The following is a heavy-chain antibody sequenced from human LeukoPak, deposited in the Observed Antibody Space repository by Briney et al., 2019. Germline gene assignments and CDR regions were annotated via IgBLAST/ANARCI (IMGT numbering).Heavy chain of an antibody. CDR3: AHISSSYYYFDS. CDR2: INSDGRNT. CDR1: GFTFSSFW. Sequence: GGSLRLSCAASGFTFSSFWMHWVRQVPGKGLVRLARINSDGRNTNYADSVKGRFTISRDNAKNTLYLQMNSLRAEDTAVYYCAHISSSYYYFDSWGQGTLVTVSS. J-gene: IGHJ4*02. V-gene: IGHV3-74*01. D-gene: IGHD6-13*01.